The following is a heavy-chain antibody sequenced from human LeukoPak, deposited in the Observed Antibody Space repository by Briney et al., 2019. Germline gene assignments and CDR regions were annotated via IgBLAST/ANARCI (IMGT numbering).Heavy chain of an antibody. CDR2: INHSGTT. CDR3: AGVYYHVAV. CDR1: GESFSGDY. Sequence: PSETLSLTCAFYGESFSGDYCGWIRQPPGKGLEWVGDINHSGTTNYNPSLKSRVTMSVDTSKKQFSLKLKSVTAADTAVYYCAGVYYHVAVWGQGTPVTVSS. V-gene: IGHV4-34*01. J-gene: IGHJ6*02.